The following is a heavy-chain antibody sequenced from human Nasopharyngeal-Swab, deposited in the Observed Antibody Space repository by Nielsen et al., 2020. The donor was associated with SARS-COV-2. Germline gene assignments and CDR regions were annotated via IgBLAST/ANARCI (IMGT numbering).Heavy chain of an antibody. CDR1: GFTVSSNY. Sequence: GESLKISCAASGFTVSSNYMSWVRQAPGKGLEWVSVIYSGGSTHYADSVKGRFTISRDNSKNTLYLQMNSLRAEDTAVYYCARDLVGASMVRGVIKTFDYWGQGTLVTVSS. CDR2: IYSGGST. V-gene: IGHV3-53*01. D-gene: IGHD3-10*01. CDR3: ARDLVGASMVRGVIKTFDY. J-gene: IGHJ4*02.